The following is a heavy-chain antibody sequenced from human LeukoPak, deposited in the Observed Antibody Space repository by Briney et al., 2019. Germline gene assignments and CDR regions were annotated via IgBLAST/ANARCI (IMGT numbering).Heavy chain of an antibody. D-gene: IGHD6-19*01. J-gene: IGHJ4*02. Sequence: GGSLRLSCAASGFTFSSYSMNWVRQAPGKGLEWVGHIVSGGWATHYRDSVRGRFTISRDNAKNSLDLQMNSLRDEDTAVYYCATGGWWGQGILVTVSS. CDR1: GFTFSSYS. CDR3: ATGGW. CDR2: IVSGGWAT. V-gene: IGHV3-48*02.